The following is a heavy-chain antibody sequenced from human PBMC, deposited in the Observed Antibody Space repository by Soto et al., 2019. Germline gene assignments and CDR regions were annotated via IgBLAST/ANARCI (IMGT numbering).Heavy chain of an antibody. D-gene: IGHD6-6*01. CDR2: ISSRRSYI. CDR3: VRVGGQLVPGFDY. V-gene: IGHV3-21*01. CDR1: GFTFSSYS. J-gene: IGHJ4*02. Sequence: EVQLVESGGGLVKPGGSLRLSCAASGFTFSSYSMNLVRQAPGKGLEWVSSISSRRSYIYYADSVKGRFTISRDNAKNALYLQMNTLGAEDTAVYYCVRVGGQLVPGFDYWGQGTLVTVSS.